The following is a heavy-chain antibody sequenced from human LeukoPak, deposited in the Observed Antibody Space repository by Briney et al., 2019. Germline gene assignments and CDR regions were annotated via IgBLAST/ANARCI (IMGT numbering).Heavy chain of an antibody. D-gene: IGHD3-22*01. V-gene: IGHV4-4*09. CDR3: TRHRMYYDSIGYYWFDP. J-gene: IGHJ5*02. CDR2: IYTSGST. Sequence: SETLSLTCTVSGGSISSYYWSWIRQPPGKGLEWIGYIYTSGSTNYNPSRKSRVTISLDTSKNQLSLKLRSVTAADTAVYYWTRHRMYYDSIGYYWFDPWGQGSLVTASS. CDR1: GGSISSYY.